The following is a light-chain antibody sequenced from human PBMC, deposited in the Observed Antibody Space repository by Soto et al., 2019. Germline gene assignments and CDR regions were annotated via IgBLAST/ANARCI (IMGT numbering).Light chain of an antibody. Sequence: QSVLTQPPSASGTPGQRVTISCSGGSSNIGSDTVNWYQHLPGTAPKLLIDTNNQRPSGVPDRFSGSKSGTSASLTISGLQSEDEAEYYCASWDDSLNGYVSGNGTNLTVL. CDR3: ASWDDSLNGYV. V-gene: IGLV1-44*01. CDR2: TNN. CDR1: SSNIGSDT. J-gene: IGLJ1*01.